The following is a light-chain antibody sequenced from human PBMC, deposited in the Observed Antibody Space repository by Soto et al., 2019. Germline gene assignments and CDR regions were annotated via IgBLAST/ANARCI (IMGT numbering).Light chain of an antibody. V-gene: IGLV1-51*01. J-gene: IGLJ3*02. Sequence: QSVLTQPPSVSAAPGQKVTISCSGSSSNIGDNYVSWYQQLPGTAPKLLISDDYNRPSGMPDRFSGSKSGTSAALGITGLQTGDEGDYFCRTWDNSLTAWVFGGGTKLTVL. CDR2: DDY. CDR1: SSNIGDNY. CDR3: RTWDNSLTAWV.